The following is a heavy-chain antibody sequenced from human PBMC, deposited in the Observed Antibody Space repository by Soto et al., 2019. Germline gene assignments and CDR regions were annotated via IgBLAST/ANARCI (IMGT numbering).Heavy chain of an antibody. J-gene: IGHJ4*02. CDR2: INHSGST. CDR1: GGSFSGYY. Sequence: SETLSLTCAVYGGSFSGYYWSWTRQPPGKGLEWIGEINHSGSTNYNPSLKSRVTISVDTSKNQFSLKLSSVTAADTAVYYCARFTILEWLFLYYFDYWGQGTLVTVSS. V-gene: IGHV4-34*01. D-gene: IGHD3-3*01. CDR3: ARFTILEWLFLYYFDY.